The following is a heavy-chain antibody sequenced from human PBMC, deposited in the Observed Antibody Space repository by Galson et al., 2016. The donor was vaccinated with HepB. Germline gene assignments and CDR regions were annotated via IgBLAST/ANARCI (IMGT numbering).Heavy chain of an antibody. CDR3: ASGLGYCSGTNCYVNDAFGI. CDR2: IIPLFTTT. D-gene: IGHD2-15*01. V-gene: IGHV1-69*13. CDR1: GGPFKNYA. J-gene: IGHJ3*02. Sequence: SVKVSCKAPGGPFKNYAINWVRQAPGQRLEWMGRIIPLFTTTNYAQKFQGRVTITADESTSTTYMELSSLRSDDTAVYYCASGLGYCSGTNCYVNDAFGIWGQGTMVTVS.